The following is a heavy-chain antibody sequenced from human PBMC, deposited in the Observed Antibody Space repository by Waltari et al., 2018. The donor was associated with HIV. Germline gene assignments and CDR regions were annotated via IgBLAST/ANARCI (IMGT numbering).Heavy chain of an antibody. CDR1: GYTFPSYA. V-gene: IGHV1-3*01. CDR2: INAGNGNT. D-gene: IGHD3-10*01. J-gene: IGHJ5*02. CDR3: ARDRGSGLFDP. Sequence: QVQLVQSGAEVKKPGASVKVSCKASGYTFPSYAMHWVRQAPGQRLEWMGWINAGNGNTKYSQKFQGRVTITRDTSASTAYMELSSLRSEDTAVYYCARDRGSGLFDPWGQGTLVTVSS.